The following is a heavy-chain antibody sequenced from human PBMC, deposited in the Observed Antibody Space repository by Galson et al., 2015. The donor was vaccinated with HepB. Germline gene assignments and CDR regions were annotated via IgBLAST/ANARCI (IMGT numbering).Heavy chain of an antibody. J-gene: IGHJ4*02. CDR1: GFTFSDYH. CDR3: ARDRSGSYDY. V-gene: IGHV3-72*01. Sequence: SLRLSCAVSGFTFSDYHIDWVRQAPGMGLEWVGRGRDKLNNYRTQYAASVEGRFTISRDDSKNSVYLQMNSLKTEDTAVYYCARDRSGSYDYWGQGTQVTVSS. D-gene: IGHD1-26*01. CDR2: GRDKLNNYRT.